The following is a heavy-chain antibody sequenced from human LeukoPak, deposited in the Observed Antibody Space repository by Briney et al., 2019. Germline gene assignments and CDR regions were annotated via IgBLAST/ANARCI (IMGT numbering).Heavy chain of an antibody. CDR3: ARIPRVFWSGYHRSWFDP. Sequence: ASVKVSCKASGYTFTSYDINWVRQATGQGLEWMGGMNPNSGNTGYAQKFQGRVTMTRNTSISTAYMELSSLRSENTAVYYCARIPRVFWSGYHRSWFDPWGQGTLVTVSS. D-gene: IGHD3-3*01. J-gene: IGHJ5*02. CDR2: MNPNSGNT. CDR1: GYTFTSYD. V-gene: IGHV1-8*01.